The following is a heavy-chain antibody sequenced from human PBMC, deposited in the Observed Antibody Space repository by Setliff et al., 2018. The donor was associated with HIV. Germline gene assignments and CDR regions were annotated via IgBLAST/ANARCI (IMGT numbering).Heavy chain of an antibody. Sequence: SETLSLTCTFSGGSMSTHYWSWIRQTPGKGLEWIGHIYTTGSTHYNPSLRSRVTISIDTSKSHFSLRLKSVTAADTALYYCASGSPFDGFDMWGQGTMVTVSS. CDR2: IYTTGST. CDR3: ASGSPFDGFDM. V-gene: IGHV4-59*11. CDR1: GGSMSTHY. D-gene: IGHD1-26*01. J-gene: IGHJ3*02.